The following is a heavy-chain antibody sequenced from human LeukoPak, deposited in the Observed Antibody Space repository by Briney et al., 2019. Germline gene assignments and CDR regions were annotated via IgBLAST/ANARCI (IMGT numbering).Heavy chain of an antibody. J-gene: IGHJ4*02. V-gene: IGHV4-39*07. D-gene: IGHD6-19*01. Sequence: SETLSLTCTVSGGSIRSSSYYWGWIRQPPGKGLEWIGTIYYSGSTDYNPSLKSRVSISVDTSKNQFSLRLSSVTAADTAVYYCARVRVSYSSGWLFDYWGQGTLVTVSS. CDR1: GGSIRSSSYY. CDR2: IYYSGST. CDR3: ARVRVSYSSGWLFDY.